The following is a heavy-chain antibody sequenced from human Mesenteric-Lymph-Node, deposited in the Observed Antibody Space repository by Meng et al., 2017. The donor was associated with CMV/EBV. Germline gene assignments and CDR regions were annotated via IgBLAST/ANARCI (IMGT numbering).Heavy chain of an antibody. J-gene: IGHJ4*02. CDR3: ARDPFVSRGGSLFDY. V-gene: IGHV4-31*02. Sequence: GGSISSGGYYWSWIRQHPEKGLEWIGYIYYSGSAYYNPSLKSRVTISVDTSKNQFSLKLSSVAAADTAVYYCARDPFVSRGGSLFDYWGQGTLVTVSS. CDR1: GGSISSGGYY. CDR2: IYYSGSA. D-gene: IGHD1-26*01.